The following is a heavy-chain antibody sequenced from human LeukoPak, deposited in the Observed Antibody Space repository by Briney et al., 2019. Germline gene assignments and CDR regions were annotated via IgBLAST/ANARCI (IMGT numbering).Heavy chain of an antibody. Sequence: SETLSLTCAVYGGSFSGYYWSWIRQPPGKGLEWIAYIHYTGTTGYNPSLKSRVTMLGDTSKNQFSLKLTSVTAADTAVYYCASESLTLAGIDYWGQGTLVTVSS. D-gene: IGHD6-19*01. V-gene: IGHV4-59*08. CDR1: GGSFSGYY. CDR2: IHYTGTT. CDR3: ASESLTLAGIDY. J-gene: IGHJ4*02.